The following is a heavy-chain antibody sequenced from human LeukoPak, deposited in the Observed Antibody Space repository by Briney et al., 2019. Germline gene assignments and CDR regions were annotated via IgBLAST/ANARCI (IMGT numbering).Heavy chain of an antibody. CDR2: ISGDGGST. CDR1: GFTFDDYA. Sequence: PGGSLRLSCAASGFTFDDYAMHWVRQPPGKGLEWVSLISGDGGSTYYADSVKGRFTISRDNSKNSLYLQMNSLRAEDTAVYYCAKDKNLSYGDYVLDYWGQGTLVTVSS. V-gene: IGHV3-43*02. D-gene: IGHD4-17*01. CDR3: AKDKNLSYGDYVLDY. J-gene: IGHJ4*02.